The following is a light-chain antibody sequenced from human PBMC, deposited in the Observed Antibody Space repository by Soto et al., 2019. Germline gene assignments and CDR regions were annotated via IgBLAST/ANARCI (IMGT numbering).Light chain of an antibody. CDR1: NSDVGGYNY. CDR2: EVS. CDR3: SSYTSSSTLGV. J-gene: IGLJ1*01. Sequence: QSVLTQTASVSGSPGQSITISCTGTNSDVGGYNYVSWYQQHPGKAPKLMIYEVSNRPSGVSSRFSGSKSGNTASLTISGLQADDEADYYCSSYTSSSTLGVFGTGTKLTVL. V-gene: IGLV2-14*01.